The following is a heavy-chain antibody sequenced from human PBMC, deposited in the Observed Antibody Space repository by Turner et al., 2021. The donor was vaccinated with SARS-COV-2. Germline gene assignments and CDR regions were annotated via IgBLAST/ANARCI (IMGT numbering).Heavy chain of an antibody. D-gene: IGHD6-13*01. CDR2: IYSGGST. CDR3: ASSSAYNNNWYLKH. J-gene: IGHJ4*02. V-gene: IGHV3-53*04. Sequence: EVQLVESGGGLVQPGGSLRLSCAASGFTVSINYMSWVRQAPGKGLEWVSVIYSGGSTYYADSVKGRFTISRHNSKNTLYLQMNSLRAEDTAVYYCASSSAYNNNWYLKHWGQGTLVTVSS. CDR1: GFTVSINY.